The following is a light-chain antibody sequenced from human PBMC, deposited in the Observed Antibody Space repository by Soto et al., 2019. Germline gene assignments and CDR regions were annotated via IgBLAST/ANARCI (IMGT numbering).Light chain of an antibody. CDR1: SSNIGTHYD. Sequence: QSVLTQPPSVSGAPGQRVTISCTGSSSNIGTHYDVHWYQQLPGTAPKLLIYDNNNRPSGVPDRFSGSKSGTSASLAITGLQAEDEADYYCQSYDNSLSGWVFGGGTKVTVL. V-gene: IGLV1-40*01. CDR3: QSYDNSLSGWV. J-gene: IGLJ3*02. CDR2: DNN.